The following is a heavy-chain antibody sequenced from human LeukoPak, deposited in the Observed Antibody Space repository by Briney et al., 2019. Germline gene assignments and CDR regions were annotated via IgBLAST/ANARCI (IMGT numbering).Heavy chain of an antibody. CDR1: GFRFRDSA. CDR3: ARAYCSGTRCWGYYYGMDV. V-gene: IGHV3-33*01. J-gene: IGHJ6*04. Sequence: PGGSLRLSCAASGFRFRDSAMHWVRQAPGKGLEWVSVIWHDGTYKYYVDSVKGRFTISRDDSKNTLYLQMNSLRAEDTAVYYCARAYCSGTRCWGYYYGMDVWGEGTTVTVSS. D-gene: IGHD2-2*01. CDR2: IWHDGTYK.